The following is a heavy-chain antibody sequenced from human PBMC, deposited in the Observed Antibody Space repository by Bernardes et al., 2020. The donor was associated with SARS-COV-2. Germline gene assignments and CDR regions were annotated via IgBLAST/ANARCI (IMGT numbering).Heavy chain of an antibody. CDR2: ISYDGSNK. CDR3: AKDLSWAVVVTTDY. J-gene: IGHJ4*02. Sequence: SLRLSCAASGFTFSSYGMHWVRQAPGKGLEWVAVISYDGSNKYYADSVKGRFTISRDNSKNTLYLQMNSLRAEDTAVYYCAKDLSWAVVVTTDYWGQGTLVTVSS. D-gene: IGHD2-21*02. CDR1: GFTFSSYG. V-gene: IGHV3-30*18.